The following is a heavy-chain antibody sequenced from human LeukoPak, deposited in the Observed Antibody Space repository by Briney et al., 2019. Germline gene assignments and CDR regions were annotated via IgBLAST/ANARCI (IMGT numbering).Heavy chain of an antibody. Sequence: PGGSLRLSCTASGFAFSGHAMTWVRQTPGKGLEWVSTISGSGGSTYSSDSVKGRCTISRDNSKNTLYLQMISLRVEDTAKYYCAKGPGWSNYYYNGMDVWGQGTTVTVSS. J-gene: IGHJ6*02. CDR1: GFAFSGHA. V-gene: IGHV3-23*01. CDR2: ISGSGGST. CDR3: AKGPGWSNYYYNGMDV. D-gene: IGHD2-15*01.